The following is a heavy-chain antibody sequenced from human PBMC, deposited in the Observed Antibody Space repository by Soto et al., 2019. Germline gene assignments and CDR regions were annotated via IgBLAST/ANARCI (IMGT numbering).Heavy chain of an antibody. D-gene: IGHD6-6*01. CDR1: GGTFSSYA. CDR2: IIPIFGTA. CDR3: ARDKAQLVRSYGVYYYGMDV. V-gene: IGHV1-69*01. Sequence: QVQLVQSGAEVKKPGSSVKVSCKASGGTFSSYAISWVRQAPGQGLEWMGGIIPIFGTANYAQKFQGRVTITADESTSTAYMELSSLRYEDTAVYYCARDKAQLVRSYGVYYYGMDVWGQGTTVTVSS. J-gene: IGHJ6*02.